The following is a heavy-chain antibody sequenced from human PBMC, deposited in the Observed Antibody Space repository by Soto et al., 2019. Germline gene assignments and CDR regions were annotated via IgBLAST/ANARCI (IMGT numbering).Heavy chain of an antibody. CDR1: GFTLTNYV. Sequence: EVQLLESGGGLVQPGGSLRLSCAASGFTLTNYVMSWVRQAPGKGLEWVSAISVSGDNTYYADSVKGRFTISRDNSKQTLYFQMNSLRAEDTAVYYCVKGDTSVDGDYYYGMEVWGQGTTVTVSS. CDR2: ISVSGDNT. J-gene: IGHJ6*02. D-gene: IGHD5-18*01. CDR3: VKGDTSVDGDYYYGMEV. V-gene: IGHV3-23*01.